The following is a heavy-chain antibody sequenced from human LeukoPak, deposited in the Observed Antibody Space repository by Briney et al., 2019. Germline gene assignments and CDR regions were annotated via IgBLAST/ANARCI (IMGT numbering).Heavy chain of an antibody. V-gene: IGHV4-39*01. CDR1: GGSISSSSYY. J-gene: IGHJ5*02. Sequence: SETLSLTCTVSGGSISSSSYYWGWIRQPPGKGLEWSGSIYYSGSTYYNPSLKSRVTISVDTSKNQFSLKLRSVTAADTAVYYCARPRTRLAWFDPWGQGTLVTVSS. CDR2: IYYSGST. D-gene: IGHD6-19*01. CDR3: ARPRTRLAWFDP.